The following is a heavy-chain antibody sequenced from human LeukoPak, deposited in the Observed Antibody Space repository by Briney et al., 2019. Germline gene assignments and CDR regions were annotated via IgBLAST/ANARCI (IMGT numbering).Heavy chain of an antibody. CDR2: ISGSGGST. V-gene: IGHV3-23*01. CDR3: AKAAPTVKRLPKYFDY. Sequence: GGSLRLSCAASGFTFSSYAMSWVRQAPGKGLEWVSAISGSGGSTYYADSVKGRFTISRDNSKNTLYLQMYSLRAEDTAVYYCAKAAPTVKRLPKYFDYWGQGTLVTVSS. D-gene: IGHD6-25*01. CDR1: GFTFSSYA. J-gene: IGHJ4*02.